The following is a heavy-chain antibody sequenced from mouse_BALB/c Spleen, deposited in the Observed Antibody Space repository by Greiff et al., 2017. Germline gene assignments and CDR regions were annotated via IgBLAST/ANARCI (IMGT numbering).Heavy chain of an antibody. Sequence: EVQLVESGGGLVQPGGSRKLSCAASGFTFSSFGMHWVRQAPEKGLEWVAYISSGSSTIYYADTVKGRFTISRDNPKNTLFLQMTSLRSEDTAMYYCARSKAKGDYYAMDYWGQGTSVTVSS. V-gene: IGHV5-17*02. CDR1: GFTFSSFG. CDR2: ISSGSSTI. D-gene: IGHD2-5*01. CDR3: ARSKAKGDYYAMDY. J-gene: IGHJ4*01.